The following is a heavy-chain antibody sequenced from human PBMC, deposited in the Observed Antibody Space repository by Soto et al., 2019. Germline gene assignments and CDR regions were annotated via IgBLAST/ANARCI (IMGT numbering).Heavy chain of an antibody. CDR3: ARVRYDFWGGAFDY. D-gene: IGHD3-3*01. CDR1: GYTFTSYG. V-gene: IGHV1-18*01. J-gene: IGHJ4*02. CDR2: ISAYNGNT. Sequence: QVQLVQSGAEVKKPGASVKVSCKASGYTFTSYGICWVRQAPGQGLEWMGWISAYNGNTNYAQKLQGRGTMTTATATSTAYMELRSLRSDGTAVYYCARVRYDFWGGAFDYWGQGTLVTVSS.